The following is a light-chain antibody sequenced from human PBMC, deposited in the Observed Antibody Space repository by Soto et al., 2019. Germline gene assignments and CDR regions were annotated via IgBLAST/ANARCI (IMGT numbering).Light chain of an antibody. Sequence: QSALTQPASVSGSPGQSITISCTGTSSDVGGYNYVSWYQQHPGKAPKLMIYEVSNRPSGVSNRFSGSKSGNTASLTISGLQAEDEDDYYCTSYTRNSTLVFGGGTKLTVL. CDR1: SSDVGGYNY. V-gene: IGLV2-14*01. J-gene: IGLJ2*01. CDR2: EVS. CDR3: TSYTRNSTLV.